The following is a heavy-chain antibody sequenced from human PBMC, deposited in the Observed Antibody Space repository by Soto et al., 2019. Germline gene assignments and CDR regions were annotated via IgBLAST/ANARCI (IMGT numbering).Heavy chain of an antibody. D-gene: IGHD2-15*01. Sequence: GESLKISCKGSGYSFTSYWIGWVRQMPGKGLEWMGIIYPGDSDTRYSPSFQGQVTISADKSISTAYLQWSSLKASGTAMYYCARLVSAAATSSNYYYYGMDVWGQGTTVTVSS. CDR3: ARLVSAAATSSNYYYYGMDV. CDR1: GYSFTSYW. CDR2: IYPGDSDT. J-gene: IGHJ6*02. V-gene: IGHV5-51*01.